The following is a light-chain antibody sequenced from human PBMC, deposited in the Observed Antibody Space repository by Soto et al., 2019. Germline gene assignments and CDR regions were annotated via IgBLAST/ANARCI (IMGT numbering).Light chain of an antibody. Sequence: VLTQSPGTLSLSQGQRASLSCWASQSVSNNYLAWYQKTPGQAHRLLIYGASNRATGIPDRFSGSGSGTDFTLTISRLEPEDFAVYYCQQYGSSGTFGQGTKVDI. J-gene: IGKJ1*01. CDR1: QSVSNNY. V-gene: IGKV3-20*01. CDR2: GAS. CDR3: QQYGSSGT.